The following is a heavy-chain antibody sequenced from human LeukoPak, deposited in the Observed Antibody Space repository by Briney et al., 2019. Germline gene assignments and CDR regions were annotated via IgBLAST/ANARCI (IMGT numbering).Heavy chain of an antibody. J-gene: IGHJ4*02. Sequence: PGGSLRLSCAASGFTFSSYAMSWVRQAPGKGLEWVSAISGSGGSTYYADSVKGRFTISRDNSKNTLYLQMNSLRAEDTAVYYCAKREAAYNRTYYFDYWAREPWSPSPQ. CDR3: AKREAAYNRTYYFDY. V-gene: IGHV3-23*01. CDR1: GFTFSSYA. D-gene: IGHD2-15*01. CDR2: ISGSGGST.